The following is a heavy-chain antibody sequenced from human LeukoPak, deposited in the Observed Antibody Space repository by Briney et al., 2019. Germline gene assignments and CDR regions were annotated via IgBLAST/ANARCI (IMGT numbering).Heavy chain of an antibody. CDR2: ISHDGSNK. V-gene: IGHV3-30*18. CDR3: AKRSSSSSSWYVVDY. D-gene: IGHD6-13*01. Sequence: GGSLRLSCAASGFTFSSYGMQWVRQAPGKGLEWVAVISHDGSNKYYADSVKGRFTISRDNSKNTLYLQMNSLRAEDTAVYYCAKRSSSSSSWYVVDYWGQGTLVAVSS. J-gene: IGHJ4*02. CDR1: GFTFSSYG.